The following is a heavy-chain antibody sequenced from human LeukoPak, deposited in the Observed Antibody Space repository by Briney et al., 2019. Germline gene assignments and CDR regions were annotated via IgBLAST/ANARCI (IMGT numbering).Heavy chain of an antibody. V-gene: IGHV4-38-2*02. Sequence: PSETLSLTCTVSGYSISSGYYWGWIRQPPGKGLEWIGSIYHSGSTYYNPSLKSRVTISVDTSKNQFSLKLSSVTAADTAVYYCAREEMGLPAANPYYYYYYMDVWGKGTTVTVSS. D-gene: IGHD2-2*01. CDR2: IYHSGST. CDR1: GYSISSGYY. CDR3: AREEMGLPAANPYYYYYYMDV. J-gene: IGHJ6*03.